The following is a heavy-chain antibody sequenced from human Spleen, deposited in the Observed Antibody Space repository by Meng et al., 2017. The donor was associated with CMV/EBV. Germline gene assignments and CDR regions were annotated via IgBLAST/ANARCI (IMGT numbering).Heavy chain of an antibody. V-gene: IGHV3-7*05. D-gene: IGHD3-9*01. CDR3: ARVTYYDILTGYQYYFDS. Sequence: GESLKISCAASEFTFSDYWMSWLRQTQGKGLEWVAMIKQDGSAQYYADSVKGRFTISRDNAKNSLYLQMNSLRAEDTAVYYCARVTYYDILTGYQYYFDSWGQGTLVTVSS. J-gene: IGHJ4*02. CDR2: IKQDGSAQ. CDR1: EFTFSDYW.